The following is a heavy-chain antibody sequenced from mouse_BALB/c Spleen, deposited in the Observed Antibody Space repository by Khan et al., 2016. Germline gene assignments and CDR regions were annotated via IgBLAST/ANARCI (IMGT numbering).Heavy chain of an antibody. D-gene: IGHD2-14*01. CDR3: ASRDYYRYDEGFGY. J-gene: IGHJ3*01. Sequence: EVELVESGGGLVKPGGSLKLSCAASGFAFRNYDMSWVRQTPESRLEWVAYISSGGGSNNYLDTVKGRFTISRDKAKNTLYLQMNSLKSGDSAMYYCASRDYYRYDEGFGYWGHGTLVTVSA. V-gene: IGHV5-12-1*01. CDR2: ISSGGGSN. CDR1: GFAFRNYD.